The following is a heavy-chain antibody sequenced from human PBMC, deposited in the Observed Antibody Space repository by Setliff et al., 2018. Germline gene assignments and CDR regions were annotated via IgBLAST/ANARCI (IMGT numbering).Heavy chain of an antibody. CDR2: IIPILGIA. CDR1: GGTFSSYA. J-gene: IGHJ4*02. Sequence: SVKVSCKASGGTFSSYAISWVRQAPEQGVEWMGGIIPILGIANYAQKFQGRVTITADESTTTAYMELSSLRSEDTAVYYCARGIRYYDILTGYQVPTSGFDYWGQGTLVTVSS. D-gene: IGHD3-9*01. V-gene: IGHV1-69*10. CDR3: ARGIRYYDILTGYQVPTSGFDY.